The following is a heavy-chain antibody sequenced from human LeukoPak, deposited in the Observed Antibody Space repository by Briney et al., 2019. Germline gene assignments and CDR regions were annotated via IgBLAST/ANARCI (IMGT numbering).Heavy chain of an antibody. Sequence: GGSLRLSCAASGFTFSSYSMNWVRQAPGKGLEWVSCISSSSSTVYYADSVKGRFSISKDYAKNSLYLQMNSLRAEDTAVYFCARDAGFGGNSDYYYMDVWGKGTTVTVSS. CDR3: ARDAGFGGNSDYYYMDV. V-gene: IGHV3-48*01. J-gene: IGHJ6*03. D-gene: IGHD4-23*01. CDR1: GFTFSSYS. CDR2: ISSSSSTV.